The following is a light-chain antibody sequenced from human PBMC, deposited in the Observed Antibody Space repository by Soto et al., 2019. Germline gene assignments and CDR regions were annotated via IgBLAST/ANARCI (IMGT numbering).Light chain of an antibody. CDR1: SSDVGGYNY. CDR2: DVS. V-gene: IGLV2-14*01. Sequence: QSALTQPASVSGSPGQSITISCTGTSSDVGGYNYLSWYQQHPGKAPKVMIYDVSTRPSGVSNRFSGSKSGNTASLTISGLQAEDEADYFCSSYTTSGTPVFGGGTKLTVL. CDR3: SSYTTSGTPV. J-gene: IGLJ3*02.